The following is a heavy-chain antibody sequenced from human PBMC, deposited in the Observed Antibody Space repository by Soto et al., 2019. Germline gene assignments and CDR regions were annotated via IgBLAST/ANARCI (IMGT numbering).Heavy chain of an antibody. CDR1: GGSISSGGYY. J-gene: IGHJ4*02. CDR2: IYYSGST. CDR3: ARVGYCSGGSCYRPPFDY. Sequence: PSETLSLTCTVSGGSISSGGYYWGWIRQPPGKGLEWIGSIYYSGSTYYNPSLKSRVTISVDTSKNQFSLKLSSVTAADTAVYYCARVGYCSGGSCYRPPFDYWGQGTLVTVSS. D-gene: IGHD2-15*01. V-gene: IGHV4-39*01.